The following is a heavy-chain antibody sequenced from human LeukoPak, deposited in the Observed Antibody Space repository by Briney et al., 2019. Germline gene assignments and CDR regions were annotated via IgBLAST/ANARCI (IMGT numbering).Heavy chain of an antibody. CDR2: ISSDSKTT. CDR3: ATDFPCSSTSCYWGY. J-gene: IGHJ4*02. D-gene: IGHD2-2*01. Sequence: GGSLRLSCAASRFPFSDYSMNWVRQAPGKGLECISYISSDSKTTWHADSVKGRFTTSRDNAKNSLYLQMNSLRVEDTAVYYCATDFPCSSTSCYWGYWGQGTLVTVSS. CDR1: RFPFSDYS. V-gene: IGHV3-48*01.